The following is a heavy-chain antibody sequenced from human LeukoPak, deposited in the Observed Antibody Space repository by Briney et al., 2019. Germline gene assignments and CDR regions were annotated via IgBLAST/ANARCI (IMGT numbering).Heavy chain of an antibody. CDR3: ARDSYYYGSGSATV. V-gene: IGHV3-53*01. J-gene: IGHJ6*02. CDR1: GFTVSTNY. D-gene: IGHD3-10*01. Sequence: PGGSLRLSCAASGFTVSTNYMSWVRQAPGKGLEWVSVIYSDGRTYYADSVKGRLTISRDNSKNTLYLQMNSLRAEDTAVYYCARDSYYYGSGSATVWGQGTTVTVSS. CDR2: IYSDGRT.